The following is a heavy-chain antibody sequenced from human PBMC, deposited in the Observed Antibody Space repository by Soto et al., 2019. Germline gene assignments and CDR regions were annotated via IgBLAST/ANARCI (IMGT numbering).Heavy chain of an antibody. J-gene: IGHJ6*04. D-gene: IGHD3-10*01. CDR3: ARHGYTMVRGALLDV. CDR2: ISFSGSS. Sequence: SEILSLTCTVSGASVTSGRYYWTWIRQPPGKGLEWLGYISFSGSSIYSPSVKSRLTLSVDTSKNEISLSLNSVTAADTAVYYCARHGYTMVRGALLDVWGKGTTVTVSS. CDR1: GASVTSGRYY. V-gene: IGHV4-61*01.